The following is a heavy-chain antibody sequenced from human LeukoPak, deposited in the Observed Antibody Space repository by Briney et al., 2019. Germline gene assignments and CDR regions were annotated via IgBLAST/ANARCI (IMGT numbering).Heavy chain of an antibody. D-gene: IGHD6-13*01. CDR1: GSTFTTHW. V-gene: IGHV5-51*01. J-gene: IGHJ4*02. CDR2: IYPGDSDP. CDR3: ARHGLGSSWFGFDY. Sequence: GESLQISCKCSGSTFTTHWIGWVRQLPGKGLEWMGIIYPGDSDPRYSPSFQGRVTISADKSISTAYLQWSSLKASDSAMYYCARHGLGSSWFGFDYWGQGTLVTVSS.